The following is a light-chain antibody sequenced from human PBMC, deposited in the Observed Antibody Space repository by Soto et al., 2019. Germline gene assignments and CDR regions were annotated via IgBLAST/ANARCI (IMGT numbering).Light chain of an antibody. CDR2: WAS. Sequence: DIVMTQSPDSLTLSLGERDTINCKSSQSVFSRFRNKNYLAWFQQKPGQPPRLLIYWASTRESGVSDRFSGSGSGTDFTLTINCLQAEDVAVYYCQQYYTTATWTFGQGTKVEVK. CDR3: QQYYTTATWT. V-gene: IGKV4-1*01. CDR1: QSVFSRFRNKNY. J-gene: IGKJ1*01.